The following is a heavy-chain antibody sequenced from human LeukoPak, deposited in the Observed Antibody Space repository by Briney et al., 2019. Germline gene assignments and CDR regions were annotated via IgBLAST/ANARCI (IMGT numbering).Heavy chain of an antibody. D-gene: IGHD5-18*01. Sequence: PGGSLRLSCAASGFTFSSYSMNWVRQAPGKGLEWVSSISSSSSYIYYADSVKGRFTISRDNAKNSLYLQMNSLRAEDTAVYYCARDLSYGSFRDGGTFDYWGQGTLVTVSS. CDR2: ISSSSSYI. J-gene: IGHJ4*02. CDR3: ARDLSYGSFRDGGTFDY. CDR1: GFTFSSYS. V-gene: IGHV3-21*01.